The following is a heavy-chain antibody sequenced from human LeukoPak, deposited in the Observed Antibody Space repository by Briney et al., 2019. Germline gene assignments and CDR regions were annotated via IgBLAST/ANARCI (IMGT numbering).Heavy chain of an antibody. J-gene: IGHJ4*02. V-gene: IGHV3-23*01. CDR1: GFTFSSYA. CDR3: AKDKRRRGYSGYDFPYYFDY. CDR2: ISGSGGST. D-gene: IGHD5-12*01. Sequence: GGSLRLSCAASGFTFSSYAMSWVRQAPGKGLEWVSAISGSGGSTYYAGSVKGRFTISRDNSKNTLYLQMNSLRAEDTAVYYCAKDKRRRGYSGYDFPYYFDYWGQGTLVTVSS.